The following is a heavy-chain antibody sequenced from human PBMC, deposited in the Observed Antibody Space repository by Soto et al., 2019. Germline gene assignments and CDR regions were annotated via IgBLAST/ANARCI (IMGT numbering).Heavy chain of an antibody. D-gene: IGHD4-17*01. J-gene: IGHJ6*03. V-gene: IGHV5-51*01. CDR1: GYSFTNLW. CDR2: IYPGDSDT. CDR3: ARHWAGTTVTTYPYYYYMDV. Sequence: PGESLKISCKGSGYSFTNLWIGWVRQMPGKGLEWMGIIYPGDSDTRYSPSFQGQVTISADKSISTAYLQWSSLKASDTAMYYCARHWAGTTVTTYPYYYYMDVWGKGTTVTVSS.